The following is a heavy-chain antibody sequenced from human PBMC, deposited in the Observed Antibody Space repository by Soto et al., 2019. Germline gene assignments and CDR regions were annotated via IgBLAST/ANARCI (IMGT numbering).Heavy chain of an antibody. CDR2: ISDSGGTI. CDR3: AREIPAFDL. J-gene: IGHJ4*02. Sequence: EVQLVESGGGLVPPGGSLRLSFAASGFTFTDYAMNWVRQAPGKGLEWVSSISDSGGTIYYADSVKGRFTISRDNAKNSLYLQMNNLRAEDTAVYMCAREIPAFDLWGQGTPVTVSS. V-gene: IGHV3-48*01. D-gene: IGHD2-2*01. CDR1: GFTFTDYA.